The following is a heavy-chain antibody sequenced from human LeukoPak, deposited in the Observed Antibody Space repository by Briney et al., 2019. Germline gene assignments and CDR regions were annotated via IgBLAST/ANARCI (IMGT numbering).Heavy chain of an antibody. V-gene: IGHV4-34*01. J-gene: IGHJ4*02. CDR1: GGSFSGYY. D-gene: IGHD2-15*01. Sequence: PSETLSLTCAVYGGSFSGYYWSWIRQPPGKGLEWIGEINHSGSTNYNPSLKSRVTISVDKSKNQFSLKLSSVTAADTAVYYCARVHYCSGGSCYPNWGQGTLVTVSS. CDR2: INHSGST. CDR3: ARVHYCSGGSCYPN.